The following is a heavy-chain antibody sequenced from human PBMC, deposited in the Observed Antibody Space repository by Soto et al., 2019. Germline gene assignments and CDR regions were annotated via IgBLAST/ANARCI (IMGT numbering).Heavy chain of an antibody. CDR2: IYDSGGT. J-gene: IGHJ4*02. V-gene: IGHV4-59*01. CDR3: ARSGYYYDSSGYYSYYFDY. D-gene: IGHD3-22*01. CDR1: GGSISSDY. Sequence: PSETLSLTCTVSGGSISSDYWNWIRQPPGKGLEWMGYIYDSGGTNYNPSLKSRVTISVDTSKNQFSLKLSSVTAADTAVYYCARSGYYYDSSGYYSYYFDYWGQGTLVTVSS.